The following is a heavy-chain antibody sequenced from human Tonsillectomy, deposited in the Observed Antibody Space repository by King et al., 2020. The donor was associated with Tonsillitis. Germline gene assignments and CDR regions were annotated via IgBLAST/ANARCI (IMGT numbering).Heavy chain of an antibody. CDR1: GGSISSYY. CDR3: ASWSQLRGDEDWFDP. V-gene: IGHV4-4*07. Sequence: VQLQESGPGLVKPSETLSLTCTVSGGSISSYYWSWIRQPAGKGLEWIGRIYTSGSTNYNPSLKSRVTMSVDTSKNQFSLKLTSVTAADTAVYYCASWSQLRGDEDWFDPWGQGTLVTVSS. CDR2: IYTSGST. D-gene: IGHD3-16*01. J-gene: IGHJ5*02.